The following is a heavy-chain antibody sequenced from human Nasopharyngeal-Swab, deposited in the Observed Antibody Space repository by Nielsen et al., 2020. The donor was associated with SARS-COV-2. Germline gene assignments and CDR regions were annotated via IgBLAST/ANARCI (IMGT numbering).Heavy chain of an antibody. CDR3: AKSDSSGYVFDD. V-gene: IGHV3-30*18. J-gene: IGHJ4*02. CDR2: IAYDGSNK. Sequence: GGSLRLSCPASGFTFTSFAMHWVRQAPGKGLEWVAVIAYDGSNKYYADSVKGRFTISRDNSKNTLYLQMNSLRAEDTAVYYCAKSDSSGYVFDDWGQGTLVTVSS. CDR1: GFTFTSFA. D-gene: IGHD3-22*01.